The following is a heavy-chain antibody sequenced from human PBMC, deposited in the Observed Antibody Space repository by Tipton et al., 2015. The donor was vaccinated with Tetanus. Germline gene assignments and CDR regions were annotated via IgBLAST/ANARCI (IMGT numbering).Heavy chain of an antibody. D-gene: IGHD3-22*01. CDR3: ARDRGNYIYYGMDV. CDR2: ISAYNGNT. V-gene: IGHV1-18*01. J-gene: IGHJ6*02. Sequence: QLVQSGAEVKKPGASVKVSCKASGYTFRSYGLTWVRQTPGQGLEWMGWISAYNGNTNYAQKFQGRVTMTTDTSTGTPYMELRSLRSDDTAVYYCARDRGNYIYYGMDVWGPGTTVTVS. CDR1: GYTFRSYG.